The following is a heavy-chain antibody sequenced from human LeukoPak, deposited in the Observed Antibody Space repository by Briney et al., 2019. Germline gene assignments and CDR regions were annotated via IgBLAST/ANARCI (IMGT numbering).Heavy chain of an antibody. V-gene: IGHV3-21*01. Sequence: GGSLRLSCAASGFTLSSYSMNWVRQAPGKGLEWVSSISSSSSYIYYTDSVKGRFTISRDNARSSLYLQMNSLRAEDTAVYYCARTSRGSSWIRHFDYWGQGTLVTVSS. CDR2: ISSSSSYI. CDR3: ARTSRGSSWIRHFDY. CDR1: GFTLSSYS. D-gene: IGHD6-13*01. J-gene: IGHJ4*02.